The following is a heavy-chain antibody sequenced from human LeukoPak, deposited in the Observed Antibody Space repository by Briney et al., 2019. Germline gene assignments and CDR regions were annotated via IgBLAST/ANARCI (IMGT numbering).Heavy chain of an antibody. CDR2: IIPILGIA. V-gene: IGHV1-69*04. CDR1: GGTFSSYA. CDR3: AAYSSSWYTSGGFDY. Sequence: SVKVSCKASGGTFSSYAISWVRQAPGQGLEWMGRIIPILGIANYAQKFQGRVTITADKSTSTAYMELSSLRSEDTAVYYCAAYSSSWYTSGGFDYWGQGTLVTASS. J-gene: IGHJ4*02. D-gene: IGHD6-13*01.